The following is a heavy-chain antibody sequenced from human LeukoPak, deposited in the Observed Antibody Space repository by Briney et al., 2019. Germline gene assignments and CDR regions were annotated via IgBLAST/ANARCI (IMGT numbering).Heavy chain of an antibody. Sequence: GASVKVSCKASGYTFTGYYMHWVRQAPGQGLEWMGWINPNSGGTNYAQKFQGRVTMTEDTSTDTAYMELSSLRSGDTAVYYCASTRIPMLRGPFDPWGQGTLVTVSS. D-gene: IGHD3-10*01. CDR2: INPNSGGT. V-gene: IGHV1-2*02. CDR1: GYTFTGYY. CDR3: ASTRIPMLRGPFDP. J-gene: IGHJ5*02.